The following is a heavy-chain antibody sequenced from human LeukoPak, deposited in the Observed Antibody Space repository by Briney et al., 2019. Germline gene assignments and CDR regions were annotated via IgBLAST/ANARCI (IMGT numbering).Heavy chain of an antibody. Sequence: GGSLRLSCAASGFTFSDYYMSWIRQAPGKGLEWVSYISSSGSTIYYADSVKGRFTISRDNAKNSLYLQMNSPRAEDTAVYYCARHDDYGDYSLDYWGQGTLVTVSS. CDR2: ISSSGSTI. J-gene: IGHJ4*02. V-gene: IGHV3-11*01. CDR3: ARHDDYGDYSLDY. D-gene: IGHD4-17*01. CDR1: GFTFSDYY.